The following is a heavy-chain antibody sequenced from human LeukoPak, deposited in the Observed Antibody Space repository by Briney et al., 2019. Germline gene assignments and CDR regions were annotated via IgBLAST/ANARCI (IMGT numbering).Heavy chain of an antibody. CDR2: INHSGST. CDR3: ARHSPLAYCGADCYLDGFDI. V-gene: IGHV4-34*01. CDR1: GGSFSGYY. Sequence: SETLSLTCAVHGGSFSGYYWSWVRQPPGKGLEWIGEINHSGSTNYNPSLKSRVTISVDTSKNQFSLKLSSVTAADTAVYYCARHSPLAYCGADCYLDGFDIWGQGTMVTVSS. J-gene: IGHJ3*02. D-gene: IGHD2-21*02.